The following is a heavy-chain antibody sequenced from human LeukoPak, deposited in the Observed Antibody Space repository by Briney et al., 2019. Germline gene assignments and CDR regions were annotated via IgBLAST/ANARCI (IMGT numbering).Heavy chain of an antibody. Sequence: SETLFLTCTVSGGSISSSSSYWGWIRQPPGKGLEWIGNFYYRGGTYYNPSLKSRLIISVDTSKNQFSLKLSSVTAADTAVYYCARLLMSEGDAWGQGTLVTVSS. J-gene: IGHJ5*02. D-gene: IGHD3-10*02. CDR2: FYYRGGT. CDR3: ARLLMSEGDA. CDR1: GGSISSSSSY. V-gene: IGHV4-39*01.